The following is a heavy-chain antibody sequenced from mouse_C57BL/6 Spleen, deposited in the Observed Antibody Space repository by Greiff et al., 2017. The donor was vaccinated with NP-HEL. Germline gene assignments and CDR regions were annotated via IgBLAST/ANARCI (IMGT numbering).Heavy chain of an antibody. CDR2: ISDGGSYT. V-gene: IGHV5-4*03. Sequence: EVKVEESGGGLVKPGGSLKLSCAASGFTFSSYAMSWVRQTPEKRLEWVATISDGGSYTYYPDNVKGRFTISRDNAKNNLYLQMSHLKSEDTAMYYCARSPYYYGSSSDWYFDVWGTGTTVTVSS. D-gene: IGHD1-1*01. CDR1: GFTFSSYA. CDR3: ARSPYYYGSSSDWYFDV. J-gene: IGHJ1*03.